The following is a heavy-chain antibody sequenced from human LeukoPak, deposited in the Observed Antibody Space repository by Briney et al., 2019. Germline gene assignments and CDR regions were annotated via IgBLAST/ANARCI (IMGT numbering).Heavy chain of an antibody. CDR3: ARGGLVVPAAHAFDI. J-gene: IGHJ3*02. V-gene: IGHV1-69*13. CDR1: GGTFSSYA. D-gene: IGHD2-2*01. CDR2: IIPIFGTA. Sequence: ASVKVSCKASGGTFSSYAISWVRQAPGQGLEWMGGIIPIFGTANYAQKFQGRVTITADESTSTAYMELSSLRSEDTAVYYCARGGLVVPAAHAFDIWGQGTMVTVSS.